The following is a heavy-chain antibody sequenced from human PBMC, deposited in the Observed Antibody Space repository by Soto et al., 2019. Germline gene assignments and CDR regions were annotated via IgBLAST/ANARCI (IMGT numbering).Heavy chain of an antibody. Sequence: SETLSLTCTVSGASISGHFWSWIRQPPGQGLEWIAYVFNSGSTYNPSLKSRVTISVDTSKNQLSLELRSVIAADSAIYYCAINADVWGQGTTVTISS. J-gene: IGHJ6*02. CDR3: AINADV. CDR2: VFNSGST. CDR1: GASISGHF. V-gene: IGHV4-59*08.